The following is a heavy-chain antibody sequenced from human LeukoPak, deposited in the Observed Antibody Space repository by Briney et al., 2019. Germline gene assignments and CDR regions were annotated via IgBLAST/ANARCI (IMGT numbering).Heavy chain of an antibody. Sequence: GGSLRLSCAASGFTFSSYRMHWVRQAPGKGLAWVSRINSDGSSTSYADSVKGRFTISRDNAKNTLYLQMNSLRAEDTAVYYCARTYYYDSSGYYYVYNWFDPWGQGTLVTVSS. V-gene: IGHV3-74*01. CDR2: INSDGSST. J-gene: IGHJ5*02. CDR3: ARTYYYDSSGYYYVYNWFDP. CDR1: GFTFSSYR. D-gene: IGHD3-22*01.